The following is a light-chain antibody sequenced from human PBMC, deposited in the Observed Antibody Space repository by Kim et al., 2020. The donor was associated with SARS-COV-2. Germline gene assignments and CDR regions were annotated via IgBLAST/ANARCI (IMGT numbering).Light chain of an antibody. Sequence: ASVGDRVTITCRASQGISSYLAWYQQKPEKAPKLLIYAASTLQSGVPSRFSGSGSGTEFTLTISSLQPEDFATYYCQQLNSHRLTFGGGTKVDIK. J-gene: IGKJ4*01. CDR2: AAS. CDR1: QGISSY. CDR3: QQLNSHRLT. V-gene: IGKV1-9*01.